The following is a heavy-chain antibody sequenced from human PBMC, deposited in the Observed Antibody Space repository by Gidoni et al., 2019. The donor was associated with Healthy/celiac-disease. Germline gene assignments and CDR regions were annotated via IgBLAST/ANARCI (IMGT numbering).Heavy chain of an antibody. CDR2: IYYSGST. J-gene: IGHJ3*02. CDR3: ARQGATHGVGAFDI. CDR1: GGASSSYY. Sequence: QVQLLESGAGLVKPSETLSLTCTVSGGASSSYYWSWIRQPPGKGLEWIGYIYYSGSTNYNPSLKSLVTISVDTSKNQFSLKLSSVTAADTAVYYCARQGATHGVGAFDIWGQGTMVTVSS. V-gene: IGHV4-59*01. D-gene: IGHD1-26*01.